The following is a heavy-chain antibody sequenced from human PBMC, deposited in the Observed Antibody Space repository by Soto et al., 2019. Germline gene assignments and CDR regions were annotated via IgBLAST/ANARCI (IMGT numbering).Heavy chain of an antibody. CDR3: ARRRDYYYGKDV. CDR1: GFTFSSYW. Sequence: GGSLRLSCAASGFTFSSYWMHWVRQAPGKGLVWVSRINSDGSSTSYADSVKGRFTISRDNAKNTLYLQMNSLRAEDTAVYYCARRRDYYYGKDVWGQGTTVTVSS. J-gene: IGHJ6*02. CDR2: INSDGSST. V-gene: IGHV3-74*01.